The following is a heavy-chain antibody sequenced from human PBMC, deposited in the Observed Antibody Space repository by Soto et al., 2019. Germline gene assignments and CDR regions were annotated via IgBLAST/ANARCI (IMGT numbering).Heavy chain of an antibody. CDR3: ARRVVGATDYYYGMDV. CDR1: GYSCTSYW. Sequence: GESLKISCKGSGYSCTSYWIGWVRQMPGKGLEWMGIIYPGDSDTRYSPSFQGQVTISADESISTAYLQWSSLKASDTAMYYCARRVVGATDYYYGMDVWGQGTTVTVSS. V-gene: IGHV5-51*01. J-gene: IGHJ6*02. D-gene: IGHD1-26*01. CDR2: IYPGDSDT.